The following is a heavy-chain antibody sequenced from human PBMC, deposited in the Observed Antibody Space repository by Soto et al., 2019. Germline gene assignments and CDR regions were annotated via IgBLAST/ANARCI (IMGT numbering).Heavy chain of an antibody. V-gene: IGHV1-69*13. J-gene: IGHJ4*02. CDR3: ARVGFYTGDY. CDR2: IIPIFGTP. D-gene: IGHD1-1*01. Sequence: SVKVSCKASGDTFSTFAISWVRQAPGQGLEWMGGIIPIFGTPDYAQHFPGRVTISADESTETAYLELSSLRPEDTAVYYCARVGFYTGDYWGQGTLVTVSS. CDR1: GDTFSTFA.